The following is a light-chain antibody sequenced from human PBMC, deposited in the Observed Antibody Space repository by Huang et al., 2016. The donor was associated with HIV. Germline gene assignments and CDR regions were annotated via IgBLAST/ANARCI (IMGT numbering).Light chain of an antibody. Sequence: DIVMTQSPDSLAVSLGERATINCKSSQSVLYSSNNKNYLVWYQQKPGQPPKLLIYWASTRESGVPYRFSGSGSGTDFTLTSSSLQAEDVAVYYCQQYYSAPLTFGGGTKVEIK. CDR2: WAS. J-gene: IGKJ4*01. V-gene: IGKV4-1*01. CDR3: QQYYSAPLT. CDR1: QSVLYSSNNKNY.